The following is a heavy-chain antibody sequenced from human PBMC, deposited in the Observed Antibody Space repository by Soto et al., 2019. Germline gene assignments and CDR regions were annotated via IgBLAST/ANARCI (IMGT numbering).Heavy chain of an antibody. CDR1: GYSFTSHW. J-gene: IGHJ6*02. D-gene: IGHD2-2*01. Sequence: PGESLKISCKTSGYSFTSHWIAWVRQMPGKGLEWMGIIYPSDSDIRYRPSFQGQVTISVDKSISTAYLQWSSLKASATATYYCARQDYSNYRGGMDVWGQGTTVTVSS. V-gene: IGHV5-51*01. CDR3: ARQDYSNYRGGMDV. CDR2: IYPSDSDI.